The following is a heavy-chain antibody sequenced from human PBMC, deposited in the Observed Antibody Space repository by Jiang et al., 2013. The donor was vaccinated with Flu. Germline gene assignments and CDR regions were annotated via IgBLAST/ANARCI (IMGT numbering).Heavy chain of an antibody. V-gene: IGHV4-30-4*08. Sequence: SQTLSLTCTVSGGSLVTNDDFWGWVRQPPGKGLEWIGNIHSTGTTHYTPSFESRVSMSIATSKTQFFLKLTSVTAEDTAVYFCVTGSFCGDCLETFEVWGQGDEWSPSLQ. CDR2: IHSTGTT. D-gene: IGHD2-21*02. CDR1: GGSLVTNDDF. J-gene: IGHJ3*01. CDR3: VTGSFCGDCLETFEV.